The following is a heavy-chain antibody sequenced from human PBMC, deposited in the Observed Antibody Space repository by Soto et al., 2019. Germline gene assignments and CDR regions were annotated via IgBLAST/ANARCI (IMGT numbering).Heavy chain of an antibody. D-gene: IGHD5-18*01. J-gene: IGHJ4*02. Sequence: QVQLVQSGAEVKKPGSSVKVSCKASGGTFSSYAISWVRQAPGQGLEWMGGIIPIFGTANYAQKFQGRVTITADESTSTAYMELSSLRSEDTAVYYCASGGYSYRSNPNHYYFDYWGQGTLVTVSS. V-gene: IGHV1-69*01. CDR2: IIPIFGTA. CDR3: ASGGYSYRSNPNHYYFDY. CDR1: GGTFSSYA.